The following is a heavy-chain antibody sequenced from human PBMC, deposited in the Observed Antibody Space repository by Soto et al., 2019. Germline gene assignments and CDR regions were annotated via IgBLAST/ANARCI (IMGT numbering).Heavy chain of an antibody. Sequence: GGSLRLSCAASGFTFTSYAMSWVRQAPGKGREWVAIISGSAGRTYYADSVKGRFTISRDNSKNTLYLQMNSLRAEDTALYYCAKNQERELPRVIDFWGQGTLVTVSS. CDR2: ISGSAGRT. CDR1: GFTFTSYA. D-gene: IGHD1-7*01. J-gene: IGHJ4*02. CDR3: AKNQERELPRVIDF. V-gene: IGHV3-23*01.